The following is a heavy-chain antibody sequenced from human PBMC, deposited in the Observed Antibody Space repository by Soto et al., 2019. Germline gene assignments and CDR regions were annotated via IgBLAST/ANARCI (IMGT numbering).Heavy chain of an antibody. V-gene: IGHV4-61*08. Sequence: SETLSLTCAVSGDSISSGGYSWTWIRQPPGKGLEWIGYIYFGGSTNYNPSLKSRVTISVDTSKNQFSVRLSSVTAADTAVYYCARAYYDTNGYSLEPWGLGTLVTVPS. CDR1: GDSISSGGYS. CDR2: IYFGGST. J-gene: IGHJ5*02. CDR3: ARAYYDTNGYSLEP. D-gene: IGHD3-22*01.